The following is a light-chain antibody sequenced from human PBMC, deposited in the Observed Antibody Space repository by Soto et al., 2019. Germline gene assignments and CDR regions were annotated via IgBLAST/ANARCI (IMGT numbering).Light chain of an antibody. Sequence: QSALTQPASVSGSPGQSITISCTGTSSDVGGYNYVSWYQQHPGKAPKLMIYEVSHRPSGVSYRFSGSKSGNTASLTISGLQAEDEADYYCSSYTSSSTFYVFGTGTKLTVL. V-gene: IGLV2-14*01. J-gene: IGLJ1*01. CDR1: SSDVGGYNY. CDR3: SSYTSSSTFYV. CDR2: EVS.